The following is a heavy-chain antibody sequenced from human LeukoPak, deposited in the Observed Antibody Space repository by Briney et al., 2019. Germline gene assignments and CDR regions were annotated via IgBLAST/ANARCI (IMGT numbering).Heavy chain of an antibody. CDR2: ISSSSSTI. CDR1: GFTFSSYS. V-gene: IGHV3-48*01. J-gene: IGHJ4*02. Sequence: GGSLRLSCAASGFTFSSYSMNWVRQAPGKGLEWVSYISSSSSTIYYVDSVKGRFTISRDNAKNSLYLQMNSLRAEDTAVYYCARDDKIAVAGIIGYWGQGTLVTVSS. CDR3: ARDDKIAVAGIIGY. D-gene: IGHD6-19*01.